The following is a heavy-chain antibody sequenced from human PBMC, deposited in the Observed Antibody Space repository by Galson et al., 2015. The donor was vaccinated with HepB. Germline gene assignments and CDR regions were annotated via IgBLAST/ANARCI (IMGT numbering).Heavy chain of an antibody. D-gene: IGHD1/OR15-1a*01. V-gene: IGHV3-23*01. CDR2: ISGSGGRT. J-gene: IGHJ4*02. CDR1: GSTFSSYA. CDR3: AKDGVGTPYPASFDY. Sequence: LRLSCAASGSTFSSYAMSWVRQAPGKGLEWVSTISGSGGRTYFLDSVKGRFTISRDNSKNTLYLQMTSLRAEETAVYYCAKDGVGTPYPASFDYWGQGTLVTVSS.